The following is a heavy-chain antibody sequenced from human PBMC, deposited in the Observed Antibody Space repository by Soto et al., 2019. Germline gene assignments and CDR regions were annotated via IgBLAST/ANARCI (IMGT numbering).Heavy chain of an antibody. CDR1: GFTFSNAW. Sequence: VQLVESGGGLVKPGGSLRLSCAASGFTFSNAWMSGVRQAPGKGLEWVGRIKSTTDGGTTDYAATVQGRFTISRDDSKNTLYLQMNSLKTDDTAVYYCSTDMELLYYYYYIDVWGKGTTVTVSS. CDR3: STDMELLYYYYYIDV. J-gene: IGHJ6*03. D-gene: IGHD1-7*01. V-gene: IGHV3-15*01. CDR2: IKSTTDGGTT.